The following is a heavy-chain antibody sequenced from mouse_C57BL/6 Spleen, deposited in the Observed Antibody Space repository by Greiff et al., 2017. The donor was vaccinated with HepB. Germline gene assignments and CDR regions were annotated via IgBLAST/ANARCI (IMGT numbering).Heavy chain of an antibody. CDR1: GYAFSSSW. J-gene: IGHJ2*01. CDR3: AREGITTVVAPRDY. Sequence: QVQLQQSGPELVKPGASVKISCKASGYAFSSSWMNWVKQRPGKGLEWIGRIYPGDGDTNYNGKFKGKATLTADKSSSTAYMQLSSLTSEDSAVYFCAREGITTVVAPRDYWGQGTTLTVSS. CDR2: IYPGDGDT. V-gene: IGHV1-82*01. D-gene: IGHD1-1*01.